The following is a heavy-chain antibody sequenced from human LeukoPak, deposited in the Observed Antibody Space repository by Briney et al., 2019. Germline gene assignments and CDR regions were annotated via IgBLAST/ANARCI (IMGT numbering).Heavy chain of an antibody. CDR1: GGSFSGYY. D-gene: IGHD3-3*01. V-gene: IGHV4-34*01. J-gene: IGHJ5*02. CDR3: ARVWVLRFLEWRSSQFGP. Sequence: SETLSLTCAVYGGSFSGYYWSWIRQPPGKGLEWIGEINHSGSTNYNPSLKSRVTISVDTSKNQFSLKLSSVTAADTAVYYCARVWVLRFLEWRSSQFGPWGQGTLVTVSS. CDR2: INHSGST.